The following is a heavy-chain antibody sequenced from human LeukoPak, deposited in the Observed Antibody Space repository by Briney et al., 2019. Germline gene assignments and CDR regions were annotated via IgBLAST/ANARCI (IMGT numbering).Heavy chain of an antibody. D-gene: IGHD1-26*01. CDR2: ISYDGGNK. CDR3: AKDLVGAVHNWFDP. Sequence: QSGGSLRLSCAASGFTFSSYGMHWVRQAPGKGLEWVAVISYDGGNKYYADSVKGRFTISRDNSKNTLYLQMNSLRAEDTAVYYCAKDLVGAVHNWFDPWGQGTLVTVSS. CDR1: GFTFSSYG. J-gene: IGHJ5*02. V-gene: IGHV3-30*18.